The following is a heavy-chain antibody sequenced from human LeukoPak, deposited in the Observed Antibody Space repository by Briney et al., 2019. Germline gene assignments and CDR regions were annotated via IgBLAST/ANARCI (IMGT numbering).Heavy chain of an antibody. V-gene: IGHV3-7*03. CDR1: GFTFSSYW. J-gene: IGHJ4*02. CDR2: INKDGGEK. D-gene: IGHD1-26*01. Sequence: GGSLRLSCAASGFTFSSYWMSWVRQAPGKGLEWVANINKDGGEKYYVDSVKGRFTISRDNAKNSLYLQMNSLRADDTAAYYCVKDSPPRYSGSPPAYWGQGTLVTVSS. CDR3: VKDSPPRYSGSPPAY.